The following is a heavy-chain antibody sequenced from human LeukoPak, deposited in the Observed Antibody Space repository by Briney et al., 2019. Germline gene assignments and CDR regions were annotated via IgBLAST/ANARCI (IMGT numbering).Heavy chain of an antibody. CDR3: AREVYCSHTTCYYFDY. CDR1: GFTLSSDS. V-gene: IGHV3-21*01. Sequence: GGSLRLSSAASGFTLSSDSMNWVRQAPGKGLGWVSSICDSSRYIFYADSVKSRFTIPRDNAKNSLYLQMNSLRAEDTAVYYCAREVYCSHTTCYYFDYWGLGTLVTVSS. J-gene: IGHJ4*02. D-gene: IGHD2/OR15-2a*01. CDR2: ICDSSRYI.